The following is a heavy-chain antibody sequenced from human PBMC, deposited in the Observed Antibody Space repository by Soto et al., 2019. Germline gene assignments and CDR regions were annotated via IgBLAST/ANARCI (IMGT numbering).Heavy chain of an antibody. J-gene: IGHJ5*02. CDR3: ARSDCTSTSCYVVWFDP. Sequence: EVQLVESGGGLVKPGGSLRLSCAASGFSFSNYGMNWVRQAPGKGLEWVSSISSSSSYISYADSVKGRFTISRVNAKNSVYLQMNSLRAEDTAVYYCARSDCTSTSCYVVWFDPWGQGTLVTVSS. CDR2: ISSSSSYI. D-gene: IGHD2-2*01. CDR1: GFSFSNYG. V-gene: IGHV3-21*01.